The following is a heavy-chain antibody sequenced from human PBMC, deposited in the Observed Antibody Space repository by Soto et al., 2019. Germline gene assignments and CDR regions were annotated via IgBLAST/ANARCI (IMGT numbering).Heavy chain of an antibody. CDR3: ARGGLRPDYYYYGMDV. D-gene: IGHD5-12*01. J-gene: IGHJ6*02. Sequence: SETLSLTCAVYGGSFSGYYWSWIRQPPGKGLEWIGEINHSGSTNYNPSLKSRVTISVDTSKNQFSLKLSSVTAADTAVYYCARGGLRPDYYYYGMDVWGQGTTVTIS. CDR1: GGSFSGYY. V-gene: IGHV4-34*01. CDR2: INHSGST.